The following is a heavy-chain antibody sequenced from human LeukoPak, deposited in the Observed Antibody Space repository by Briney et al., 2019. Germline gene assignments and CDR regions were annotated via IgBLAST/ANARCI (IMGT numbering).Heavy chain of an antibody. CDR2: ISGNGAKT. Sequence: GGSLRLSCAASGFTFNTYAMSWVRQAPGKGLEWVSTISGNGAKTYSAGSVKGRFTISRDNSKNTLYLQMNSLRAEDTALYYCAKDPEGATLEEIDYWGQGTLVTVSS. CDR3: AKDPEGATLEEIDY. J-gene: IGHJ4*02. CDR1: GFTFNTYA. V-gene: IGHV3-23*01. D-gene: IGHD1-26*01.